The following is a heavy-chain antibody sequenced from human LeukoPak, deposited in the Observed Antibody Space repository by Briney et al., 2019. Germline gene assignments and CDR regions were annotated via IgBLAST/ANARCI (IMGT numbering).Heavy chain of an antibody. CDR3: VRQKST. J-gene: IGHJ5*02. Sequence: GGSLRLSCAAFGFIFSNYGMSWVRQAPGKGLEWVSVIYSGGDAYYADPVQGRFSISRDNSKNTWYLQMNSLRVEDTAVYYCVRQKSTWGQGTLVTVSS. CDR1: GFIFSNYG. V-gene: IGHV3-66*04. CDR2: IYSGGDA.